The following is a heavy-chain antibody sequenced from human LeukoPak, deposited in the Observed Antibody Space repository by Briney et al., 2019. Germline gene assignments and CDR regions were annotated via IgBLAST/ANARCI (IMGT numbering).Heavy chain of an antibody. Sequence: GGSLRLSCAASRFTFSSYSMNWVRQAPGKGLEWVSYISSSSSTIYYADSVKGRFTISRDNAKNSLYLQMNSLRAEDTAVYYCARDHYYDSSGYYPSGSMDVWGKGTTVTVSS. CDR1: RFTFSSYS. D-gene: IGHD3-22*01. CDR2: ISSSSSTI. CDR3: ARDHYYDSSGYYPSGSMDV. J-gene: IGHJ6*03. V-gene: IGHV3-48*01.